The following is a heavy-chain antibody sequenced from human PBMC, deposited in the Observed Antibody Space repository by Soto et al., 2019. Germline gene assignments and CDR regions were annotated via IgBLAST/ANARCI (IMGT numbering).Heavy chain of an antibody. D-gene: IGHD6-13*01. CDR1: GGNFTNYS. CDR2: IIPLFGTT. CDR3: ARAHGTSWYNWFDP. Sequence: QVQLVQSGAELKKPGSSLKVSCKASGGNFTNYSISWVRQAPGQGLEWMGGIIPLFGTTNYAHKFRGRVTVTADESTNTVYMELSSLRSEDTAIYYCARAHGTSWYNWFDPWGQGTLVTVSS. V-gene: IGHV1-69*01. J-gene: IGHJ5*02.